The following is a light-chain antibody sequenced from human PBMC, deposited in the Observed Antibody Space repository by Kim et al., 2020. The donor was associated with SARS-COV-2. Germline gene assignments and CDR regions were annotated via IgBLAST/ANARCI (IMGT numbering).Light chain of an antibody. CDR3: QTCGTDMV. J-gene: IGLJ3*02. Sequence: PVLTQSPSASASLGASVKFTCTLGSGHSSYAIAWHQQQPEKGPRFLMNLNSVGSHSKGDGIPDRFSGSSSGAEHYLTISGLQSEDEADYYCQTCGTDMVFGGRTQLTVL. CDR2: LNSVGSH. V-gene: IGLV4-69*02. CDR1: SGHSSYA.